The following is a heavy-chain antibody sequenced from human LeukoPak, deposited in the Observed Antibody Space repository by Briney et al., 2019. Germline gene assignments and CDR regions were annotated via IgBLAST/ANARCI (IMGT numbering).Heavy chain of an antibody. D-gene: IGHD1-26*01. V-gene: IGHV3-53*01. J-gene: IGHJ4*02. CDR2: IYGGGGT. Sequence: GGSLRLSCAAPGFTVSSNYMSWVRQAPGRGLEWVSVIYGGGGTYYADSVKGRFTISRDNSKNTLYLQMNSLRAEDTAVYYCASSGIRDFEPYYWGQGTLVTVSS. CDR1: GFTVSSNY. CDR3: ASSGIRDFEPYY.